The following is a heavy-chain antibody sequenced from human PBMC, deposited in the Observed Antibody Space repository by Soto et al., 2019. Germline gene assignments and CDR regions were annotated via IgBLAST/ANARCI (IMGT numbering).Heavy chain of an antibody. V-gene: IGHV3-11*01. Sequence: QVQLVESGGGLVKPGGSLRLSCTASGFTFSDYYMTWIRQAPGKGLEWLSYISSGGFTIYYADSVKGRFTVSRDNAKNSMYLQMNTLRVEDTAVYYCARDPWIYYGMDVWGQGTTVTVSS. J-gene: IGHJ6*02. CDR1: GFTFSDYY. CDR2: ISSGGFTI. CDR3: ARDPWIYYGMDV. D-gene: IGHD5-12*01.